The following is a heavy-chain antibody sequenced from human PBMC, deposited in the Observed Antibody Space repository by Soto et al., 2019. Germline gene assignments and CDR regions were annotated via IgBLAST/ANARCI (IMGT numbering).Heavy chain of an antibody. V-gene: IGHV4-4*02. CDR2: IYHTGST. D-gene: IGHD1-26*01. Sequence: QVQLQESGPGLVKPSGTLSLTCGVFGGSISNSNWWTWVRQPPGKGLEWIVEIYHTGSTNYNSSLMSRVTISLDKPNNQFSLKLTSVTAADTAVYYCAHRPIVGAAIWGQGTLVTVSS. J-gene: IGHJ4*02. CDR1: GGSISNSNW. CDR3: AHRPIVGAAI.